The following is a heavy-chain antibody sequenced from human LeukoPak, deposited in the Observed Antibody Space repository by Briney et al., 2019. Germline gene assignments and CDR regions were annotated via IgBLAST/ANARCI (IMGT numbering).Heavy chain of an antibody. Sequence: GGSLRLSCAASGFTFSNAWMSWVRQAPGKGLEWVGRIKSKTDGGTTDYAAPVKGRFTISRDESKNTLYLQMNSLKTEDTAVYYCTTEDRWETAMNWGQGTLVTISS. D-gene: IGHD5-18*01. CDR2: IKSKTDGGTT. CDR3: TTEDRWETAMN. J-gene: IGHJ4*02. CDR1: GFTFSNAW. V-gene: IGHV3-15*01.